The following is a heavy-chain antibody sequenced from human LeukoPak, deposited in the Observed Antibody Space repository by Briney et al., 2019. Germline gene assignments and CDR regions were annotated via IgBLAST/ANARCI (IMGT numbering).Heavy chain of an antibody. J-gene: IGHJ4*02. CDR2: IYYSGST. D-gene: IGHD6-6*01. Sequence: SETLSLTCTVSGGSISSSSYYWGWIRQPPGKGLEWIGSIYYSGSTYYNPSLKSRVTISVDTSKNQFSLKLSSVTAADTAVYYCARHAPYSSSSIFSPIDYWGQGTLVTVSS. V-gene: IGHV4-39*01. CDR1: GGSISSSSYY. CDR3: ARHAPYSSSSIFSPIDY.